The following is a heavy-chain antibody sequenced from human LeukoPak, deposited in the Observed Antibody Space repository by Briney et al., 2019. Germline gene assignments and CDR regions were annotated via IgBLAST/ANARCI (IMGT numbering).Heavy chain of an antibody. CDR3: ARDKCSSTSCAPWFDP. J-gene: IGHJ5*02. Sequence: ASVKVSCKASGYTFTSYAMHWVRRAPGQRLEWMGWINAGNGNTKYSQKFQGRVTITRDTSASTAYMELSSLRSEDTAVYYCARDKCSSTSCAPWFDPWGQGTLVTVSS. CDR2: INAGNGNT. V-gene: IGHV1-3*01. D-gene: IGHD2-2*01. CDR1: GYTFTSYA.